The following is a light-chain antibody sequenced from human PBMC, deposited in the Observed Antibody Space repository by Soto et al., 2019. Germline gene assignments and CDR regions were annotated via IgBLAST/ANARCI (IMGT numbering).Light chain of an antibody. CDR3: QQYSNWGT. Sequence: EIVMTQSPATLSVSPGERAILSCRASQSVSNNLAWYQQKPGQAPRLLIYGASTRATVIPARFSGSGSGTEFTLTISSLQSEDFAVYYCQQYSNWGTFGQGTKGEIK. CDR1: QSVSNN. CDR2: GAS. V-gene: IGKV3-15*01. J-gene: IGKJ1*01.